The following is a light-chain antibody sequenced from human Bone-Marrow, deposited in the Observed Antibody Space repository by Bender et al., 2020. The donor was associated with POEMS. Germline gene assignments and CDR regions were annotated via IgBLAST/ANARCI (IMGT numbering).Light chain of an antibody. J-gene: IGLJ1*01. V-gene: IGLV3-1*01. CDR2: EDS. CDR1: KLGDTY. CDR3: QAWDSSTDYV. Sequence: SYELTQPPSVSVSPGQTASITCSGDKLGDTYACWYQQKAGQSPVLVIYEDSKRPPGVPERFSGSNSGNTATLTISGTQTMDEADYYCQAWDSSTDYVFGTGTKVTVL.